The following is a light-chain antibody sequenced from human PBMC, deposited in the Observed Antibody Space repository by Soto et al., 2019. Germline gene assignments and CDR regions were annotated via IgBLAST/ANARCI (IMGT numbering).Light chain of an antibody. CDR3: QQYNSYPALT. CDR1: QSVINR. CDR2: EAS. Sequence: DIQMTQSPSTLSASVGDRVTVTCRASQSVINRLAWYQQKPGKAPNLLIYEASSLESGVPSRFSGSGSGTEFTLTISRLQPDDFAPYYCQQYNSYPALTFGGGTKVEIK. J-gene: IGKJ4*01. V-gene: IGKV1-5*03.